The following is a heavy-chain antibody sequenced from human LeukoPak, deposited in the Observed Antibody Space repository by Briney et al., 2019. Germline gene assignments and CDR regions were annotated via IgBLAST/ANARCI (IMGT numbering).Heavy chain of an antibody. CDR1: GYTFTSYD. J-gene: IGHJ4*02. CDR2: MNPNSGNT. V-gene: IGHV1-8*01. D-gene: IGHD6-13*01. CDR3: ARGLAAEHDPFDY. Sequence: ASVKVSCMASGYTFTSYDINWVRQATGQGLEWMGWMNPNSGNTGYAQKFQGRVTMTRNISISTAYMELSSLRSEDTAVYYCARGLAAEHDPFDYWGQGTLVTVSS.